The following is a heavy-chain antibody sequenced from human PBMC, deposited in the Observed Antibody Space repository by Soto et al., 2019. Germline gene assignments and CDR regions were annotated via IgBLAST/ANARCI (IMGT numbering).Heavy chain of an antibody. D-gene: IGHD5-18*01. CDR3: ARDVRGYSYGSDY. CDR1: GYTFTSYG. CDR2: ISAYNGNT. Sequence: ASVKVSCKASGYTFTSYGITWVRQAPGQGLEWVGWISAYNGNTNYAQKLQGRVTMTTDTFTSTAYMELRSLRSDDTAVYYCARDVRGYSYGSDYWGQGTLVTVS. V-gene: IGHV1-18*01. J-gene: IGHJ4*02.